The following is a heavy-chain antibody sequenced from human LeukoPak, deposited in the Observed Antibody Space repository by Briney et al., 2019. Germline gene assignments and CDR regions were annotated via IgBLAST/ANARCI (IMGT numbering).Heavy chain of an antibody. D-gene: IGHD3-9*01. CDR3: ARATREIRYFDWSDAFEI. Sequence: ASVKVSCKASGYTFTGYYMHWVRQALGQGLEWMGWIKPYNGETKYAQKFQGRLTLTRDTSISTAYMELSRLRSDDTAVYYCARATREIRYFDWSDAFEIWGQGTMVTVSS. V-gene: IGHV1-2*02. CDR2: IKPYNGET. CDR1: GYTFTGYY. J-gene: IGHJ3*02.